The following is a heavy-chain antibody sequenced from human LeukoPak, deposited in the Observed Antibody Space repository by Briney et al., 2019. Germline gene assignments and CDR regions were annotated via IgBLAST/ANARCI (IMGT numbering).Heavy chain of an antibody. CDR1: GFTLSSYS. CDR2: ISSSSSTI. Sequence: PGGSLRLSCAAPGFTLSSYSMNWVRQAAGKGLEWVSYISSSSSTIYYADSVKGRFTISRDNAKNTLYLQMDSLRAEDTAVYYCARVAVGGTRAFDIWGQGTTVTVSS. CDR3: ARVAVGGTRAFDI. V-gene: IGHV3-48*04. D-gene: IGHD6-19*01. J-gene: IGHJ3*02.